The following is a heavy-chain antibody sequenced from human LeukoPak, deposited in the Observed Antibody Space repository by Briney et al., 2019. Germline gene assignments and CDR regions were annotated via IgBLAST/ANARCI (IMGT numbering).Heavy chain of an antibody. CDR1: EFTFRNYE. CDR3: VRVMIYYMDV. D-gene: IGHD3/OR15-3a*01. Sequence: PGGSLRLSCAASEFTFRNYEINWVRQAPGKGLEWVSYISSSGGDIYYADSVKGRFTISRDNAKNSVYLQMDSLRAEETAVYYCVRVMIYYMDVWGRGTTVTVSS. J-gene: IGHJ6*03. CDR2: ISSSGGDI. V-gene: IGHV3-48*03.